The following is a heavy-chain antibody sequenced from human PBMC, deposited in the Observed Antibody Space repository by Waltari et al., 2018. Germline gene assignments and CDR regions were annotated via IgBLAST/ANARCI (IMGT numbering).Heavy chain of an antibody. V-gene: IGHV3-66*02. Sequence: EVQLVESGGGLVQPGGSLRLSCAASAFTVSSNYMSWVRQAPGKGLEWVSVIYSGGSTYYADSVKGRFTISRDNSKNTLYLQMNSLRAEDTAVYYCARVPIAVAPFDIWGQGTMVTVSS. CDR2: IYSGGST. D-gene: IGHD6-19*01. CDR3: ARVPIAVAPFDI. J-gene: IGHJ3*02. CDR1: AFTVSSNY.